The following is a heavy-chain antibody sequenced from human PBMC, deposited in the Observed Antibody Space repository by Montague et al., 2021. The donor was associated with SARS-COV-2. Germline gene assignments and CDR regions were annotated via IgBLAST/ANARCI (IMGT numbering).Heavy chain of an antibody. J-gene: IGHJ6*03. Sequence: SLRLSCVASGFTFDDYGMSWVRQAPGKGLEWVSGINWNGGSTGYADSVKGRFTISRDNAKNSLYLQMNSLRAEGTALYYCARLPRLKLRFLEWTTGGYYYMAVWGKGTTVTVSS. V-gene: IGHV3-20*04. CDR2: INWNGGST. D-gene: IGHD3-3*01. CDR3: ARLPRLKLRFLEWTTGGYYYMAV. CDR1: GFTFDDYG.